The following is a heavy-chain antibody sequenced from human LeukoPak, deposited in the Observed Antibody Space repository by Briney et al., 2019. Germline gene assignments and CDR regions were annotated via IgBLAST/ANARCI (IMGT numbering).Heavy chain of an antibody. D-gene: IGHD1-26*01. V-gene: IGHV3-20*01. CDR1: GFTFDDYG. J-gene: IGHJ4*02. CDR2: INWNGGST. Sequence: GGSLRLSCAASGFTFDDYGMSWVRQAPVKGLEWVSGINWNGGSTGYADSVKGRFTISRDNAKNSLYLQMNSLRAEDTALYHCARGGTHYSGRPPVPLDYWGQGTLVTVSS. CDR3: ARGGTHYSGRPPVPLDY.